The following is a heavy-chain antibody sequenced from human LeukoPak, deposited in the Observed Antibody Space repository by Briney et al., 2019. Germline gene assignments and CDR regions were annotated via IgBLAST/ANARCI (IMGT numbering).Heavy chain of an antibody. D-gene: IGHD3-22*01. CDR2: ISVRSNYI. V-gene: IGHV3-21*01. Sequence: GGSLRLSCLASGYTFSSYGINWVRQAPGKGLEWVSSISVRSNYIYYADSVRGRFRISRDDARDSLYLQMNSLRAEDTAVYYCVRLRRNSDTSGFYYYYDFWGQGTLVTVSS. J-gene: IGHJ4*02. CDR1: GYTFSSYG. CDR3: VRLRRNSDTSGFYYYYDF.